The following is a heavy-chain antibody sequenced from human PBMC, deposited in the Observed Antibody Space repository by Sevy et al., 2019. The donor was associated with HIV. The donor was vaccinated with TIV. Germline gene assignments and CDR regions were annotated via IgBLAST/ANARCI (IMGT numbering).Heavy chain of an antibody. CDR2: ISYDGSNK. J-gene: IGHJ6*02. CDR3: ARDDYGDYEAYYYYGMDV. V-gene: IGHV3-30-3*01. CDR1: GFTFSSYA. D-gene: IGHD4-17*01. Sequence: GGSLRLSCAASGFTFSSYAMHWVRQAPGKGLEGVAVISYDGSNKYYADSVKGRFTISRDNSKNTLYLQMNSLRAEDTAVYYCARDDYGDYEAYYYYGMDVWGHGTTVTVSS.